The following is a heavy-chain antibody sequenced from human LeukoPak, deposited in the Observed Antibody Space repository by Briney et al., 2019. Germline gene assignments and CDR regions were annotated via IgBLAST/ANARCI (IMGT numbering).Heavy chain of an antibody. CDR1: GFTFSSYT. Sequence: GGSLRLSCAASGFTFSSYTMHWVRQAPGKGLEYVSAINNNGGGTYYADSVKGRFTISRDNSKNTLYLQMGRLRAEDMAVYYCARSEWDYWGQGTQVTVSS. CDR3: ARSEWDY. D-gene: IGHD3-3*01. CDR2: INNNGGGT. J-gene: IGHJ4*02. V-gene: IGHV3-64*02.